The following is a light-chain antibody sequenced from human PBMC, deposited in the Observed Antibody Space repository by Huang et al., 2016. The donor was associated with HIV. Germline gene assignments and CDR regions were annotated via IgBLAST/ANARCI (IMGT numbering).Light chain of an antibody. J-gene: IGKJ1*01. CDR1: HTINNF. Sequence: IQMTQSPSSLSASVGASVTITCRADHTINNFLNWYHQKPGKAPKLLIFTSSTSQGGVPSRFSGSGSGTDFTLTISSLQPDDSATYFCQQSYTTPRTFGQGTRVEIK. V-gene: IGKV1-39*01. CDR3: QQSYTTPRT. CDR2: TSS.